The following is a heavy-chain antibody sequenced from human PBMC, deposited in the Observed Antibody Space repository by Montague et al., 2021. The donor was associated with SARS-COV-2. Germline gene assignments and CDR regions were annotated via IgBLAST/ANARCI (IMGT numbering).Heavy chain of an antibody. D-gene: IGHD2-15*01. J-gene: IGHJ6*02. CDR3: ARADRRCSDTTHLYYYEGMDL. V-gene: IGHV4-59*01. CDR1: GDSISTSY. Sequence: SETLSLTCTVSGDSISTSYWAWTRQPPAPGLELNGYIYYSCRTSYNSSLKRRGTISVDTSKNQVSLNLSLVTAADTAAYFCARADRRCSDTTHLYYYEGMDLWGQGTPVTVSS. CDR2: IYYSCRT.